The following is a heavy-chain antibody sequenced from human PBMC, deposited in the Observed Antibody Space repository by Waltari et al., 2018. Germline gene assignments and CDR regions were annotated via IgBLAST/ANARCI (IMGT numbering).Heavy chain of an antibody. Sequence: QLQLQESGPGLVKHSETLSLTCTVSGGSISTNYNWGWIRQPPGKGLEWMGNMQYRGSTFYNPSLKSRVTISLDTSKNQFSLRLSSVGAADTAVYFCGRIAFGDDGGYFQHWGQGTLVTVSS. J-gene: IGHJ1*01. D-gene: IGHD4-17*01. CDR3: GRIAFGDDGGYFQH. V-gene: IGHV4-39*01. CDR1: GGSISTNYN. CDR2: MQYRGST.